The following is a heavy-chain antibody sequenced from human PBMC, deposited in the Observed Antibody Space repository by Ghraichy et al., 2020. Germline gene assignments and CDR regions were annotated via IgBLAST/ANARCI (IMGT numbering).Heavy chain of an antibody. CDR1: GFTFSSYS. CDR2: ISSSGSYI. Sequence: GESLNISCAASGFTFSSYSMNWVRQAPGKGLEWVSSISSSGSYIYYADSVKGRFAISRDNAGNSLYLQMNSLRAEDTAVYYCARGGAKGSWYYFDYWGQGTLVTVSS. V-gene: IGHV3-21*01. D-gene: IGHD2-15*01. CDR3: ARGGAKGSWYYFDY. J-gene: IGHJ4*02.